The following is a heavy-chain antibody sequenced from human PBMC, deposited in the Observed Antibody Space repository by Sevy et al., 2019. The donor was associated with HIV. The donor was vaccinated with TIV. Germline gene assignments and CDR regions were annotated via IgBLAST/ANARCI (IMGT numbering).Heavy chain of an antibody. D-gene: IGHD3-16*01. V-gene: IGHV3-7*01. CDR3: ARSGGET. Sequence: GGSLRLSCAASGFTFSSYWMNWIRQAPGKGLEWVANIKQDGSEKDYVDSVKGRFTISRDNAKNSLYLEMNTLRAEDTAVYYSARSGGETWGQGTLVTVSS. CDR2: IKQDGSEK. CDR1: GFTFSSYW. J-gene: IGHJ5*02.